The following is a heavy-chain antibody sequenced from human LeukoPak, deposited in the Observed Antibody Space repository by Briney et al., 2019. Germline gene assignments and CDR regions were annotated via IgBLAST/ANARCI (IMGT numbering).Heavy chain of an antibody. D-gene: IGHD3-16*01. CDR1: GSNFSSYV. Sequence: GGSLRLSCTASGSNFSSYVMSWVRQAPGEGLEWVSGISGRGGATYYAESVKGRFTISRDNSKKTLFLQMNSLRAEDTAVYYCAKVGGGSAVLPYFDPWGQGTLVTVSS. CDR2: ISGRGGAT. CDR3: AKVGGGSAVLPYFDP. J-gene: IGHJ5*02. V-gene: IGHV3-23*01.